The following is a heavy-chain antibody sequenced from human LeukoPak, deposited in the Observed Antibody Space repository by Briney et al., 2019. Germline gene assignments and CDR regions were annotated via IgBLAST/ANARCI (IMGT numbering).Heavy chain of an antibody. D-gene: IGHD3-3*01. J-gene: IGHJ6*03. Sequence: GGSLRLSCAAYGFTFSHYSMHWVRQAPGKGLEYVSAIISNGGSTHYADSVKGRFTISRDNSRNTLYLQMDSLRAEDMAVYYCARITMGATIANFYYYHMDVWGKGATVTVSS. CDR3: ARITMGATIANFYYYHMDV. CDR1: GFTFSHYS. V-gene: IGHV3-64*02. CDR2: IISNGGST.